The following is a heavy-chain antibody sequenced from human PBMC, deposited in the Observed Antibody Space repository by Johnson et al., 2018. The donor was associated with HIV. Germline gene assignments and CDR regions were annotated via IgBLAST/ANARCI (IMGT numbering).Heavy chain of an antibody. J-gene: IGHJ3*02. D-gene: IGHD2-2*01. CDR1: GFTLIDYH. CDR2: ISYDGSNK. V-gene: IGHV3-30-3*01. CDR3: ARLYCSSTCCYEGGGDAFDI. Sequence: VQLVESGGGLVTPGGSLRLSCAASGFTLIDYHMTWIRQAPGKGLEWVAVISYDGSNKYYADSVKGRFTISRDNSKNTLYLQMNSLRAEDTAVYYCARLYCSSTCCYEGGGDAFDIWGQGTMVTVSS.